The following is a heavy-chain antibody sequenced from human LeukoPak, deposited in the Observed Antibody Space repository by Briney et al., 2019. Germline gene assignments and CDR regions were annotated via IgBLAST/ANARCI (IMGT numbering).Heavy chain of an antibody. V-gene: IGHV4-31*03. Sequence: SETLSLTCNVSGGSISSGGYYWSWVRQYPGKGLEWIGYIYYSGSIYYNPSLKSRVSIAVDTSKDQFSLKLSLVTAADTAVYYCARVRMSAFYYNSDYWGQGTLVTVSP. CDR3: ARVRMSAFYYNSDY. D-gene: IGHD3-3*01. CDR2: IYYSGSI. CDR1: GGSISSGGYY. J-gene: IGHJ4*02.